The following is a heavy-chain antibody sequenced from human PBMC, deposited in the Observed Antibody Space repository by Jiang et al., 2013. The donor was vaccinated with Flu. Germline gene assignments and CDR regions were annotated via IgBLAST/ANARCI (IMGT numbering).Heavy chain of an antibody. D-gene: IGHD4-17*01. Sequence: EVKKPGESLKISCKASGYSFTSYWIAWVRQMPGKGLEWMAIIFPDDSDSRYSPSLQGQVTVSVDKSIRAAYLQWSSLKTSDTAMYYCARSNGDYAWYFDVWGRGTLVTVSS. J-gene: IGHJ2*01. V-gene: IGHV5-51*01. CDR3: ARSNGDYAWYFDV. CDR2: IFPDDSDS. CDR1: GYSFTSYW.